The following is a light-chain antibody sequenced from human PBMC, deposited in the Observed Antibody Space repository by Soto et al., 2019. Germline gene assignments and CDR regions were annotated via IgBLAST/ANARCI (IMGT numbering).Light chain of an antibody. CDR3: QQYNDWPLT. Sequence: ETVLTQSPATLSASPGESATLSCGASQSVGSNLGWYQQKPGQAPRLLIHHVFTRAAGVAARFSGSSSGTEYTLTISSLHSEDFAVYYSQQYNDWPLTFGGGTKVEIK. CDR1: QSVGSN. J-gene: IGKJ4*01. V-gene: IGKV3-15*01. CDR2: HVF.